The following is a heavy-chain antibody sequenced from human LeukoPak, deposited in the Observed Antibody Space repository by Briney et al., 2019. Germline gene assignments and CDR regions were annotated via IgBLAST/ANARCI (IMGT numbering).Heavy chain of an antibody. Sequence: GASVNVSCKASGYTFTGYYMHWVRQAPAQGLEWMGWINPYSGGTNYAQNFQDRITMTKDTSISTAYMELSRLRFDVTAVYYCARDEQELWFGESWYYYGMDVWGQGTTVTVSS. CDR1: GYTFTGYY. CDR2: INPYSGGT. CDR3: ARDEQELWFGESWYYYGMDV. V-gene: IGHV1-2*02. J-gene: IGHJ6*02. D-gene: IGHD3-10*01.